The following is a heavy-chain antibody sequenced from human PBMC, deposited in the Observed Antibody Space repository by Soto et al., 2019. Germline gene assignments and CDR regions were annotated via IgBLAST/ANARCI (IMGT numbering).Heavy chain of an antibody. V-gene: IGHV4-39*01. CDR3: ARHNGPLYVGYYYDMDV. Sequence: PSETLSLTCTVSGDSISSSSYYWGWFRQPPGKGLEWIGNIYYSGYTYYNPSLKSRVTISVDTSKNQFSLKLSSVTAADTAVYYCARHNGPLYVGYYYDMDVWGQGTTVTVSS. J-gene: IGHJ6*02. CDR2: IYYSGYT. CDR1: GDSISSSSYY. D-gene: IGHD3-16*01.